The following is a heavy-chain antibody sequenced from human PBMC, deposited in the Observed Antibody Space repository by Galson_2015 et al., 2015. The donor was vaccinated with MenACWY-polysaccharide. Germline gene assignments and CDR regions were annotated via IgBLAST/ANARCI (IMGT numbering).Heavy chain of an antibody. CDR1: GGSISSYY. J-gene: IGHJ6*02. D-gene: IGHD6-19*01. V-gene: IGHV4-4*07. CDR3: ARVRGGQWPRYGMDA. Sequence: SETLSLTCSVSGGSISSYYWSWIRQPGGKGLEWIGRIYSSGSTNQNPSLKGRVTMSMDKAKNQLSLKLSSVTAADTAVYYCARVRGGQWPRYGMDAWGQGTTVTVSS. CDR2: IYSSGST.